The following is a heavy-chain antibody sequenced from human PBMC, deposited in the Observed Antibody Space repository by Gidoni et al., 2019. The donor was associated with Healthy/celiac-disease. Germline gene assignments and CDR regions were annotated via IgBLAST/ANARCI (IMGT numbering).Heavy chain of an antibody. V-gene: IGHV1-18*01. CDR1: GYTFTSYG. Sequence: QVQLVQSGAEVKKPGASVKVSCKASGYTFTSYGISWVRQAPGQGLEWMGWISAYNGNTNYAQKLQGRVTMTTDTSTSTAYMELRSLRSDDTAVYYCARDRHIEEWLRLGEYYYYGMDVWGQGTTVTVSS. CDR3: ARDRHIEEWLRLGEYYYYGMDV. CDR2: ISAYNGNT. D-gene: IGHD5-12*01. J-gene: IGHJ6*02.